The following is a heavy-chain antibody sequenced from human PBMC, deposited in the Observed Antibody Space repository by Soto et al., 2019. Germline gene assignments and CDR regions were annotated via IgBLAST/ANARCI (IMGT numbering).Heavy chain of an antibody. Sequence: SETLSLTCAVYGGSFSGFYWSWIRQPPGKGLEWIGEINHRGSTNYNPSLKSRVTISVDTSKNQFSLKLSSVTAADTAVYYCARGQGVTFGGVIVNYYYYYMDVWGKGTTVTVSS. D-gene: IGHD3-16*02. CDR3: ARGQGVTFGGVIVNYYYYYMDV. CDR1: GGSFSGFY. V-gene: IGHV4-34*01. J-gene: IGHJ6*03. CDR2: INHRGST.